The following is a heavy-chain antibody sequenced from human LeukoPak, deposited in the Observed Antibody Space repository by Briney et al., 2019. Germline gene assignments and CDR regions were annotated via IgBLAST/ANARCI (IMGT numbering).Heavy chain of an antibody. CDR3: AREPPAAGHRWFDP. V-gene: IGHV3-21*01. D-gene: IGHD6-13*01. CDR1: GFTFSSYS. Sequence: GGSLRLSCAASGFTFSSYSMNWVRQAPGKGLEWVSSISSSSSYIYYADSVKGRFTLSRDNAENSLYLQMNSLTGEDTAVYYCAREPPAAGHRWFDPWGQGTLVTVSS. J-gene: IGHJ5*02. CDR2: ISSSSSYI.